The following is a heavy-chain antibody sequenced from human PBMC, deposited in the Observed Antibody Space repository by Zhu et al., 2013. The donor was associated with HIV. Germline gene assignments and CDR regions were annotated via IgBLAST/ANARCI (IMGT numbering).Heavy chain of an antibody. J-gene: IGHJ6*02. D-gene: IGHD6-6*01. V-gene: IGHV1-69*01. CDR2: FIPMFGSA. CDR3: ARAEQVVVFRSPRPDSYGMDV. CDR1: GGTFSRYS. Sequence: QVQLVQSGAEVKKPGSALKVSCTASGGTFSRYSISWVRQAPGQGLEWMGGFIPMFGSANYAQKFQGRVTITADESAIIVYMELRNARPDDTAVYYCARAEQVVVFRSPRPDSYGMDVWGQGTTVIVSS.